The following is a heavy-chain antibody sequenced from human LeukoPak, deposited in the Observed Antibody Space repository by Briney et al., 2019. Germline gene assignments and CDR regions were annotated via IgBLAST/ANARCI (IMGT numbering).Heavy chain of an antibody. CDR3: ARGKRILWFGELSYPNDY. D-gene: IGHD3-10*01. CDR1: GYTFTGYY. J-gene: IGHJ4*02. CDR2: INPNSGGT. V-gene: IGHV1-2*02. Sequence: ASVKVSCKASGYTFTGYYMHWVRQAPGQGLEWMGWINPNSGGTNYAQKFQGRVTMTRDTSISTAYMELSRLGSDDTAVYYCARGKRILWFGELSYPNDYWGQGTLVTVSS.